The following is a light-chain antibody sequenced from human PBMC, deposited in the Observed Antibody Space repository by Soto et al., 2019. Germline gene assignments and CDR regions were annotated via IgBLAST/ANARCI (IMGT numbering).Light chain of an antibody. J-gene: IGLJ2*01. V-gene: IGLV3-21*04. CDR3: QVWDSSSDGV. CDR1: NIGSKS. Sequence: SSELTQPPSVSVAPGKTARITCEGNNIGSKSVHWYQQKPGQAPVLVIYYDSDRPSGIPERFSGSNSGNTATLTISRVEAGDEADYYCQVWDSSSDGVFGGGTKLTVL. CDR2: YDS.